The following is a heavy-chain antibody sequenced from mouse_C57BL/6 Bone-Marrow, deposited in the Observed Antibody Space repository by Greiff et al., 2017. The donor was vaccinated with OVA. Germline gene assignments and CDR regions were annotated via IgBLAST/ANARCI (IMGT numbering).Heavy chain of an antibody. CDR1: GYTFTDYE. J-gene: IGHJ1*03. Sequence: QVQLQQSGAELVRPGASVTLSCKASGYTFTDYEMHWVKQTPVHGLEWIGAIDPETGGTAYNQKFKGKAILTADKSSSTAYMELRSLTSEDSAVYYCTGGNYVWYFDVWGTGTTVTVSS. CDR3: TGGNYVWYFDV. CDR2: IDPETGGT. D-gene: IGHD2-1*01. V-gene: IGHV1-15*01.